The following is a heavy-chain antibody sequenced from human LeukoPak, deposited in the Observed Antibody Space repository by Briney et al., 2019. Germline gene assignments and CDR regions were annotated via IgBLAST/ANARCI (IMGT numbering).Heavy chain of an antibody. CDR2: IYPGDSDT. Sequence: GESLNISCQGSGYSFTSYWIGGVRPMPGKGLEWMGIIYPGDSDTSYSPSFQGHVTISADKSISTPYPQWSSMKASATAMYYGARHRTPPSSGAFDIWGQGTMVTVSS. J-gene: IGHJ3*02. CDR3: ARHRTPPSSGAFDI. CDR1: GYSFTSYW. V-gene: IGHV5-51*01.